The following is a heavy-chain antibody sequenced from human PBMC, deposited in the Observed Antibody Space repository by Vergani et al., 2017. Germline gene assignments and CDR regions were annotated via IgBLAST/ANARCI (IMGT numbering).Heavy chain of an antibody. D-gene: IGHD3-3*01. CDR1: GFTFTSSA. CDR2: IVVGSGNT. CDR3: AAASPEGGAGSGYYVYYYYYGMDV. Sequence: QMQLVQSGPEVKKPGTSVKVSCKASGFTFTSSAVQWVRQARGQRLEWIGWIVVGSGNTNYAQKFQERVTITRDMSTSTAYMELSSLRSEDTAVYYCAAASPEGGAGSGYYVYYYYYGMDVWGQGTTVTVSS. V-gene: IGHV1-58*01. J-gene: IGHJ6*02.